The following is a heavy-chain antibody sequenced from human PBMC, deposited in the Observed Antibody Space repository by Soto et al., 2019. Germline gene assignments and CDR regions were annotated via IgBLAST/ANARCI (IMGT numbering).Heavy chain of an antibody. CDR1: GFTFSSYT. CDR2: ISGGGTGT. V-gene: IGHV3-23*01. CDR3: ANDQLSTLAARPGWFDP. Sequence: EVQLLESGGGLVQPGGSLRLSCAASGFTFSSYTINWVRQAPGKGLEWVSAISGGGTGTYYADSVKGRFPISRDNSKNTLYLQMNSLRAEDTAVYYCANDQLSTLAARPGWFDPWGQGTLVTVSS. J-gene: IGHJ5*02. D-gene: IGHD6-6*01.